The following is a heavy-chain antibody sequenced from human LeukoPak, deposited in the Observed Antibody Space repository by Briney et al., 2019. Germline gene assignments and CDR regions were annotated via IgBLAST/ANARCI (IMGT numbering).Heavy chain of an antibody. CDR3: ARDQSSIAAQDY. V-gene: IGHV1-18*04. CDR1: NYIFTGFY. CDR2: ISAYNGNT. D-gene: IGHD6-6*01. Sequence: ASVKVSCKASNYIFTGFYMHWVRQAPGQGLEWMGWISAYNGNTNYAQKFQGRVTMTTDTSTSTAYMGLRSLRSDDTAVYYCARDQSSIAAQDYWGQGTLVTVSS. J-gene: IGHJ4*02.